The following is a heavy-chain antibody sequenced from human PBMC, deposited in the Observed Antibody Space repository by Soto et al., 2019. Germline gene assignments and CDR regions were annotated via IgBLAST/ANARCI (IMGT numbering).Heavy chain of an antibody. D-gene: IGHD3-10*01. V-gene: IGHV1-69*01. CDR3: ASRFGELFPNYYGMDV. Sequence: QVQLVQSGAEVKKPGSSVKVSCKASGGTFSSYAISWVRQAPGQGLEWMGGIIPIFGTANYAQKFQGRATITADESTSTAYMELSSLRSEDTAVYYCASRFGELFPNYYGMDVWGQGTTVTVSS. J-gene: IGHJ6*02. CDR2: IIPIFGTA. CDR1: GGTFSSYA.